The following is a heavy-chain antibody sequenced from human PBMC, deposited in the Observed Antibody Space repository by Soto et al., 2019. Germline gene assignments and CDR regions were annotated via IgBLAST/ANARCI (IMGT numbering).Heavy chain of an antibody. Sequence: PSETLSLTCTVSGGSISSYYWSWIRQPPGKGLEWIGYIYYSGSTNYNPSLKSRVTISVDTSKNQFSLKLSSVTAADTAVYYCARHRGIMITFGVPWFDPWGQGTLVTVAS. CDR1: GGSISSYY. CDR3: ARHRGIMITFGVPWFDP. CDR2: IYYSGST. D-gene: IGHD3-16*01. J-gene: IGHJ5*02. V-gene: IGHV4-59*01.